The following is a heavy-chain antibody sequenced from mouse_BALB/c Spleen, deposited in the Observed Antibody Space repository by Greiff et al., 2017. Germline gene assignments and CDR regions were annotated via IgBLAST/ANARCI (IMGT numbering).Heavy chain of an antibody. V-gene: IGHV5-4*02. CDR1: GFTFSDYY. CDR2: ISDGGSYT. Sequence: EVKVEESGGGLVKPGGSLKLSCAASGFTFSDYYMYWVRQTPEKRLEWVATISDGGSYTYYPDSVKGRFTISRDNAKNNLYLQMSSLKSEDTAMYYCASTTATAMDYWGQGTSVTVSS. CDR3: ASTTATAMDY. D-gene: IGHD1-2*01. J-gene: IGHJ4*01.